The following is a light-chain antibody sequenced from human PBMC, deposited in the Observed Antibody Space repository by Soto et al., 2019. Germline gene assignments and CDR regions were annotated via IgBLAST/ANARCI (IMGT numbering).Light chain of an antibody. Sequence: QSVLTQPASVSGSPGQSITISCTGTSSDVGGYNYVSWYQQHPGKAPKLMIYEVSNRPSGVSNRFSGSKSGNTASLTISGIQAEDEADYYCSSYNSCSSLYVFGTGRKVTGL. CDR1: SSDVGGYNY. V-gene: IGLV2-14*01. CDR2: EVS. CDR3: SSYNSCSSLYV. J-gene: IGLJ1*01.